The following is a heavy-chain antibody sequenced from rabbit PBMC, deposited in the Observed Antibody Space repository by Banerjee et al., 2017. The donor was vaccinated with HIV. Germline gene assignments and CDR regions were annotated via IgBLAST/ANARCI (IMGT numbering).Heavy chain of an antibody. Sequence: QSLEESGGDLVKPGASLTLTCTASGFTLSSYYMCWVRQAPGKGLEWIACIYAGSSGITYYASWAKGRFTISKTSSTTVTLQVTSLTAADTATYFCARRTDAYPDYDYTNLWGQGTLVTVS. D-gene: IGHD2-1*01. CDR1: GFTLSSYY. CDR3: ARRTDAYPDYDYTNL. CDR2: IYAGSSGIT. V-gene: IGHV1S40*01. J-gene: IGHJ4*01.